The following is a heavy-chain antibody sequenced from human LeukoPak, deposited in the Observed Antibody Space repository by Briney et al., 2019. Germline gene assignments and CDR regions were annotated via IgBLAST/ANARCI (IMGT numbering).Heavy chain of an antibody. J-gene: IGHJ4*02. CDR1: GFTFSSYA. D-gene: IGHD6-6*01. CDR2: ISGSGGST. V-gene: IGHV3-23*01. Sequence: GGSLRLSCAASGFTFSSYAMSWVRQAPGKGLEWVSAISGSGGSTYYADSVKGRFTISRDNSKNTLYLQMNSLRAEDTAVYYCAKTTIAARPPYYFDYWSQGTLVTVSS. CDR3: AKTTIAARPPYYFDY.